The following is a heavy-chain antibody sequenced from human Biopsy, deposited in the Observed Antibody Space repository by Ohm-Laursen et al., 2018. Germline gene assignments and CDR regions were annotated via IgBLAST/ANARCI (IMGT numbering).Heavy chain of an antibody. V-gene: IGHV3-72*01. Sequence: SLRLSCTASGFSFSDHYMDWVRQAPGKGLEWVGRTRNKVNSYTTEYAASVKGRFTISRDDSKNSLYLQMNSLKTEDTAVYYCLRGSMDVWGQETRVTVS. CDR2: TRNKVNSYTT. CDR3: LRGSMDV. CDR1: GFSFSDHY. D-gene: IGHD3-16*01. J-gene: IGHJ6*02.